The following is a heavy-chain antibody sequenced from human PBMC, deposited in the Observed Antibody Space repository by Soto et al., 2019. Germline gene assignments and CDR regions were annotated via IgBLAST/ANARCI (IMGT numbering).Heavy chain of an antibody. J-gene: IGHJ6*02. CDR1: GGTFSSYA. CDR2: IIPIFGTA. V-gene: IGHV1-69*01. CDR3: ARGTYYDFWSGYYTDYYHGMDV. Sequence: QVQLVQSGAEVKKPGSSVKVSCKASGGTFSSYAISWVRQAPGQGLEWMGGIIPIFGTANYAQKIQGRVTITADESTSTAYMELSSLRSEDTAVYYCARGTYYDFWSGYYTDYYHGMDVWGQGTTVTVSS. D-gene: IGHD3-3*01.